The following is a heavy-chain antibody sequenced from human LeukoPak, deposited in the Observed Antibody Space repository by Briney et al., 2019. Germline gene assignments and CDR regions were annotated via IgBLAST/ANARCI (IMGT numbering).Heavy chain of an antibody. Sequence: SETLSLTCTVSGGSISSYYWSWIRQPPGNGLEYIGYIYYNGNTNYNPSLKSRVTISVDTSKNQFSLKVSSVTAADTAMYYCARSYSSSDHYYYYGMDVWGQGTTVTVSS. CDR3: ARSYSSSDHYYYYGMDV. D-gene: IGHD6-13*01. V-gene: IGHV4-59*08. J-gene: IGHJ6*02. CDR1: GGSISSYY. CDR2: IYYNGNT.